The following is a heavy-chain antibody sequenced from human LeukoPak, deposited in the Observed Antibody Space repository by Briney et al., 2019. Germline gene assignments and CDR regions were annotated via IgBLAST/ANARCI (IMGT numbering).Heavy chain of an antibody. CDR1: GFTFSSYW. V-gene: IGHV3-23*01. J-gene: IGHJ4*02. D-gene: IGHD3-22*01. CDR2: ISGSGGST. Sequence: GGSLRLSCAASGFTFSSYWMSWVRQAPGKGLEWVSAISGSGGSTYYADSVKGRFTISRDNSKNTLYLQMNSLRAEDTAVYYCAKVTDYYDSSGHGYFDYWGQGTLVTVSS. CDR3: AKVTDYYDSSGHGYFDY.